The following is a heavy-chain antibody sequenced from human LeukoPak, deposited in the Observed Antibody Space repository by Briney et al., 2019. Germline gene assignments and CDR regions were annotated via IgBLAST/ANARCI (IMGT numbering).Heavy chain of an antibody. D-gene: IGHD2-2*01. CDR3: AKGQVPAAANYYDYYGMDV. CDR2: ISGGGGST. V-gene: IGHV3-23*01. CDR1: GFTLSTNA. Sequence: RGSLRLSCAVAGFTLSTNAISWVRHAPRKGLEWVSAISGGGGSTYYADSVKGQFTISRDNSKNTLYLQMNSLRAEDTAVYYCAKGQVPAAANYYDYYGMDVWGQGNTVTVSS. J-gene: IGHJ6*02.